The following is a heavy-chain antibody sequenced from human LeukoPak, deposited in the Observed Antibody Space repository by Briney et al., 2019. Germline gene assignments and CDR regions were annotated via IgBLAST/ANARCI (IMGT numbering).Heavy chain of an antibody. CDR2: IYWDDDK. V-gene: IGHV2-5*02. CDR3: AHSGGYGDYPNWFDP. Sequence: SGPTLVNPTQTLTRTCTFSGFSLSTSGVGVGWIRQPPGKALEWLALIYWDDDKRYSPSLKSRLTITKDTSKNQVVLTMTNMDPVDTATDYCAHSGGYGDYPNWFDPWGQGTLVTVSS. J-gene: IGHJ5*02. D-gene: IGHD4-17*01. CDR1: GFSLSTSGVG.